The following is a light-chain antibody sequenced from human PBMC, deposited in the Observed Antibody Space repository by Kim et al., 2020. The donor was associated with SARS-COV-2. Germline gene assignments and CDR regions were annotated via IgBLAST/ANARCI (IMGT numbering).Light chain of an antibody. CDR2: AAS. Sequence: DIQMTQSPSSVSASVGDRVTITCRASQGINSWLAWYQQKPGKAPRLLIFAASSLQSGVPSRFSGSGSGTDFTLTISRLQPEDFATYYCQQAHSVPYTFGQGTKVDIK. CDR3: QQAHSVPYT. CDR1: QGINSW. J-gene: IGKJ2*01. V-gene: IGKV1-12*01.